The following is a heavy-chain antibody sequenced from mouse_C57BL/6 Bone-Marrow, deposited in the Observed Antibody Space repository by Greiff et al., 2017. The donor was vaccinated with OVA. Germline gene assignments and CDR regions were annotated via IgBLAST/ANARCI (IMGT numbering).Heavy chain of an antibody. J-gene: IGHJ2*01. CDR1: GFSFTGYY. V-gene: IGHV1-42*01. Sequence: VQLQQSGPELVKPGASVKISCKASGFSFTGYYMNWVKQSPEKSLEWIGVINPSTGGTTYNQKFKAKATLTVDKSSSTAYMQLKSRTSEESAVYNCARREGEYFDYWGQGTTLTVSS. CDR3: ARREGEYFDY. CDR2: INPSTGGT.